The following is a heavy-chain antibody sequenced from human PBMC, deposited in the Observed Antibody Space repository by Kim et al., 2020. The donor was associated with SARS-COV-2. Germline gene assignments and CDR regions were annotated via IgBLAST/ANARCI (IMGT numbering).Heavy chain of an antibody. CDR1: GGSISSYY. D-gene: IGHD3-10*01. CDR3: ARTYYFGSGSYYKPYYYYYGMDV. CDR2: IYYSGST. Sequence: SETLSLTCTVSGGSISSYYWSWIRQPPGKGLEWIGYIYYSGSTNYNPSLKSRVTISVDTSKNQFSLKLSSVTAADTAMYFCARTYYFGSGSYYKPYYYYYGMDVWGQGPRSPSP. J-gene: IGHJ6*02. V-gene: IGHV4-59*01.